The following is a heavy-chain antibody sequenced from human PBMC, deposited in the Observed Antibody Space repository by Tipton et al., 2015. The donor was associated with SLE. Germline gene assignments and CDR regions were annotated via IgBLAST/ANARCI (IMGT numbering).Heavy chain of an antibody. V-gene: IGHV4-39*01. CDR1: GGSISSYY. CDR3: ARGLRGPLDY. Sequence: TLSLTCTVSGGSISSYYWGWIRQPPGKGLEWIGSIYYSGSTYYNPSLKSRVTISVDTSKNQFSLKLSSVTAADTAVYYCARGLRGPLDYWGQGTLVTASS. J-gene: IGHJ4*02. CDR2: IYYSGST.